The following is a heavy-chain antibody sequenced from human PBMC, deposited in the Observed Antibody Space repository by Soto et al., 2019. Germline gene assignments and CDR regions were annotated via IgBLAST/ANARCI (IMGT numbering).Heavy chain of an antibody. V-gene: IGHV4-31*11. D-gene: IGHD3-22*01. Sequence: SETLSLTCAVSGGSITSGAYYWTWIRQHPGKGLEWIAYIHYSGRTYYNPSLKSRVTISVDTSNNQFSLKLSSVTAADTAVYYCARYYFDSSGYSNWFDPWGQGTLITVSS. CDR3: ARYYFDSSGYSNWFDP. J-gene: IGHJ5*02. CDR2: IHYSGRT. CDR1: GGSITSGAYY.